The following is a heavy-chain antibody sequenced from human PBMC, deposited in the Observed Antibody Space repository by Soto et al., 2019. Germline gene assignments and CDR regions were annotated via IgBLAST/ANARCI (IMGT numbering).Heavy chain of an antibody. CDR2: IRGSGGPT. V-gene: IGHV3-23*01. Sequence: DVQLLESGGDLVQPGGSLRLSCAASGFIFSNYAMSWVRQAPGKGLAWVSLIRGSGGPTNYADSVKGRFTVSRDNSKNILLLQMNSLRAEDTAVYYCVKDFRVGYDWTHDWGQGTLVTVSS. CDR3: VKDFRVGYDWTHD. CDR1: GFIFSNYA. D-gene: IGHD5-12*01. J-gene: IGHJ4*02.